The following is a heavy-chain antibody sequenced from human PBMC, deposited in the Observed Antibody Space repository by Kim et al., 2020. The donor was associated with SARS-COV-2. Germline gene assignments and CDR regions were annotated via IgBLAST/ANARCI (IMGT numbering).Heavy chain of an antibody. J-gene: IGHJ4*02. Sequence: ASVKVSCKASGYTFTGYYMHWVRQAPGQGLEWMGRINPNSGGTNYAQKFQGRVTMTRDTSISTAYMELSRLRSDDTAVYYCARGDYDILTWQDYWGQGTLVTVSS. CDR3: ARGDYDILTWQDY. D-gene: IGHD3-9*01. CDR2: INPNSGGT. CDR1: GYTFTGYY. V-gene: IGHV1-2*06.